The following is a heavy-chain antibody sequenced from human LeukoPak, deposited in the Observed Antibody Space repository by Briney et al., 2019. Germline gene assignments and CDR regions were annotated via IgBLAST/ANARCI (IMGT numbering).Heavy chain of an antibody. CDR3: ASKRGYTYGHDY. Sequence: NPSETLSLACTVSGGSISTSSYYWGWIRQPPGKGLGWIGTIYYSYSGSTYYNPSLKSRVTISVDTSKNQFSLKLSSVTAADTAVYYCASKRGYTYGHDYWGQGTLVTVSS. J-gene: IGHJ4*02. D-gene: IGHD5-18*01. V-gene: IGHV4-39*01. CDR1: GGSISTSSYY. CDR2: IYYSYSGST.